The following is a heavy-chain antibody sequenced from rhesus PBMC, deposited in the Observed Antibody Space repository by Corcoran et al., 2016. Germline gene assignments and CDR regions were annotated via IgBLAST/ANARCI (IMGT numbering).Heavy chain of an antibody. V-gene: IGHV4-93*02. J-gene: IGHJ4*01. CDR2: IDGSGWST. CDR3: ARPAYWSDDYFDY. Sequence: QVQLQESGSAVVKPSTTLYLPSAVAVGSFRSSNRRRWAGPSPGWGLEWFGGIDGSGWSTEYKPSVKSRVTISIDTSKNQVSLKLSSVTAADTAVYYCARPAYWSDDYFDYWGQGVLVTVSS. D-gene: IGHD3-22*01. CDR1: VGSFRSSNR.